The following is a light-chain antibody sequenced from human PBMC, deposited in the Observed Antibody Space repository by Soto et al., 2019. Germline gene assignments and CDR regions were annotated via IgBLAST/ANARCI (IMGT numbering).Light chain of an antibody. J-gene: IGLJ2*01. V-gene: IGLV2-14*01. Sequence: QSVLTQPASVSGSPGQSITISCTGTSSDVGGYNYVSWYQQHPGKAPKLMIYEVSNRPSGVSNRFSGSKSGNTASLTISGLQAEDEAYYYCNSYTSSSTLVAFGGGTKLTVL. CDR1: SSDVGGYNY. CDR2: EVS. CDR3: NSYTSSSTLVA.